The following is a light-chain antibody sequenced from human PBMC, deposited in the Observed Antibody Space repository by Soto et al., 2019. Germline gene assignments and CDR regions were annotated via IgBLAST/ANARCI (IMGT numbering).Light chain of an antibody. CDR1: QSVSSSY. CDR2: GAS. CDR3: QQYGSSPLT. Sequence: EIVLTQSPGTVSLSPGERATLSCRASQSVSSSYLAWYQQKPGQAPRLLIYGASSRATGIPDRFSGSGSGTDFTLTISRLEPEDFAVYYCQQYGSSPLTFGGGTKVDMK. J-gene: IGKJ4*01. V-gene: IGKV3-20*01.